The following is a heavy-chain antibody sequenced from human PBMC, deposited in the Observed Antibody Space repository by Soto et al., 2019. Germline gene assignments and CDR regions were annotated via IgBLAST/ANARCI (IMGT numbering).Heavy chain of an antibody. CDR1: GFTFSSYG. Sequence: PGGSLRLSCAASGFTFSSYGMHWVRQAPGKGLEWVAVIWYDGSNKYYADSVKGRFTISRDNSKNTLYLQMNSLRAEDTAVYYCARDHAYCRGGSCYSNYYGMDVWGQGTTVTVSS. J-gene: IGHJ6*02. CDR3: ARDHAYCRGGSCYSNYYGMDV. CDR2: IWYDGSNK. V-gene: IGHV3-33*01. D-gene: IGHD2-15*01.